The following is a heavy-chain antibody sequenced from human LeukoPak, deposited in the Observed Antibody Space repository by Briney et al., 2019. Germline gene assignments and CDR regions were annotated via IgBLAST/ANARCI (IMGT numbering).Heavy chain of an antibody. J-gene: IGHJ4*02. CDR1: GFXVSSNH. Sequence: GGSLRLSCAASGFXVSSNHITWVRQAPGKGLEWVSAIHSTGSTYYADSVKGRFSISRDNSKNTLYLEMKSLRAEDTALYYCATVGGEALGYWGQGTLVTVSS. CDR3: ATVGGEALGY. D-gene: IGHD1-26*01. V-gene: IGHV3-53*01. CDR2: IHSTGST.